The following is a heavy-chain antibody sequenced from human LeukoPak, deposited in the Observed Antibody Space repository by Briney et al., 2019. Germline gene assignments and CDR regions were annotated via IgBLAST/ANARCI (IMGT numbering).Heavy chain of an antibody. CDR3: ARRQYYDSTGYWYYFDY. V-gene: IGHV4-34*11. J-gene: IGHJ4*02. CDR1: GGSFSGYY. D-gene: IGHD3-22*01. CDR2: IHYSGST. Sequence: SETLSLTCAVYGGSFSGYYRSWIRQPPGQGLEWIGQIHYSGSTNYNPSLKSRVTISVDTSKNQFSLNLNSVTAADTAKYYCARRQYYDSTGYWYYFDYWGQGTLVTVSS.